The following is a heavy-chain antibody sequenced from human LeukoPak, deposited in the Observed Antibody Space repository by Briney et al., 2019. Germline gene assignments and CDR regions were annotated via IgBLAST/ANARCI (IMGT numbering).Heavy chain of an antibody. V-gene: IGHV3-23*01. J-gene: IGHJ4*02. CDR2: ISGSDGST. CDR1: GFTFSSYA. CDR3: GYGSGSYYTPPFDY. D-gene: IGHD3-10*01. Sequence: GGSLRLSCAASGFTFSSYAMSWVRQAPGKGLEWVSAISGSDGSTYYADSVKGRFTISRDNSKNTLYLQMNSLRAEDTAVYYCGYGSGSYYTPPFDYWGQGTLVTVSS.